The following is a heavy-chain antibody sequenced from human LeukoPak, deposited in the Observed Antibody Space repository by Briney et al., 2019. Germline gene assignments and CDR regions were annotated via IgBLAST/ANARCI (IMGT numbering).Heavy chain of an antibody. J-gene: IGHJ4*02. CDR2: IYYSGSS. V-gene: IGHV4-59*01. CDR1: GGSISSYY. Sequence: SETLSLTCTVSGGSISSYYWSWIRQPPGKGLEWIGYIYYSGSSIYNPSLQSRVTISVDTSRGHFSLKLSSATAADTAVYYCARGERLGPDFWGQGTLVTVSS. D-gene: IGHD1-1*01. CDR3: ARGERLGPDF.